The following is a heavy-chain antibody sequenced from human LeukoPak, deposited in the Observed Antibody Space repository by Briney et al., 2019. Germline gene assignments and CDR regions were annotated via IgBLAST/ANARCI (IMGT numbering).Heavy chain of an antibody. Sequence: GGSLRLSCAASGSTFDDYAMHWVRQAPGKGLEWVSGISWNSGSIGYADSVKGRFTISRDNAKNSLYLQMNSLRAEDTALYYCAKDKEDSSSWYYFDYWGQGTLVTVSS. V-gene: IGHV3-9*01. D-gene: IGHD6-13*01. J-gene: IGHJ4*02. CDR3: AKDKEDSSSWYYFDY. CDR1: GSTFDDYA. CDR2: ISWNSGSI.